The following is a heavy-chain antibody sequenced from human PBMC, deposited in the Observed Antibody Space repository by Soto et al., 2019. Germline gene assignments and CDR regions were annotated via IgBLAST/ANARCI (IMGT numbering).Heavy chain of an antibody. CDR3: ARDRAFSSGWSTNYYYYMDV. V-gene: IGHV4-31*03. CDR2: IYYSGST. D-gene: IGHD6-19*01. J-gene: IGHJ6*03. CDR1: GGSISSGGYY. Sequence: SETLSLTCTVSGGSISSGGYYWSWIRQHPGKGLEWIGYIYYSGSTYYNPSLKSRVTISVDTSKNQFSLKLSSVTAADTAVYYCARDRAFSSGWSTNYYYYMDVWGKGTTVTVSS.